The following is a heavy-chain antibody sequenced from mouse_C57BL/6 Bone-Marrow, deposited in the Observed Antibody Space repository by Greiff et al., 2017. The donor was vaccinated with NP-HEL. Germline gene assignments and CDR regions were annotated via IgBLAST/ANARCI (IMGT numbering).Heavy chain of an antibody. Sequence: VQLQESGAELVRPGTSVKVSCKASGYAFTNYLIEWVKQRPGQGLAWIGVINPGSGGPNYNEKFKGKATLTADKSCSTAYMQLSSLTSEDSAVDCCARRDGSSYYFDYWGQGTTLTVSS. J-gene: IGHJ2*01. V-gene: IGHV1-54*01. CDR3: ARRDGSSYYFDY. CDR2: INPGSGGP. CDR1: GYAFTNYL. D-gene: IGHD1-1*01.